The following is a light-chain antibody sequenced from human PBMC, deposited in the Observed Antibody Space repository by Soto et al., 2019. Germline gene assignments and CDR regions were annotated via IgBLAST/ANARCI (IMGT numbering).Light chain of an antibody. CDR1: SSDVGGYNA. CDR3: SSYTSSSTLGV. J-gene: IGLJ3*02. V-gene: IGLV2-14*01. CDR2: EVS. Sequence: QSALTQPASVSGSPGQSITISCTGTSSDVGGYNAVSWYQQHPGKAPKLMISEVSNRPSGVSNRFSGPKSGNTASLTISGLQAEDEADYYCSSYTSSSTLGVFGGGTKLTVL.